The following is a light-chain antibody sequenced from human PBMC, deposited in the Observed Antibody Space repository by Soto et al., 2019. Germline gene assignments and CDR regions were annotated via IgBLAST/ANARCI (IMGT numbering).Light chain of an antibody. Sequence: QSALTQPASMSGSPGQSVTISCAGTSSDIGGYNYVSWYQHHPGTAPKLIIYDVSSPPSGVSHRFSASKSGNTASLTISGLQAEDEADYYWSSFAVASPLFGTGTKLTVL. CDR2: DVS. J-gene: IGLJ1*01. V-gene: IGLV2-14*01. CDR1: SSDIGGYNY. CDR3: SSFAVASPL.